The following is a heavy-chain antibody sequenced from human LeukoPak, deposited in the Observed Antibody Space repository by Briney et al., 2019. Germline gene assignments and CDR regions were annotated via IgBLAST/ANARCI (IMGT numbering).Heavy chain of an antibody. CDR3: ARDYYYGSGSSPLSY. D-gene: IGHD3-10*01. J-gene: IGHJ4*02. CDR1: GFTFSSYG. V-gene: IGHV3-33*01. CDR2: IWYDGSNE. Sequence: PGGSLRLSCAASGFTFSSYGMHWVCQAPGKGLEWVAVIWYDGSNEYYADSVKGRFTISRDNSKNTLYLQMNSLRAEDTAVYYCARDYYYGSGSSPLSYWGQGTLVTVSS.